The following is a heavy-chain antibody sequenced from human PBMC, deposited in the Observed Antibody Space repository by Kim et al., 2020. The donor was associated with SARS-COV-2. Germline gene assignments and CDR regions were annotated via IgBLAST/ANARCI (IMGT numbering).Heavy chain of an antibody. Sequence: SETLSLTCTVSGGSISTTSYSWGWIRQPPGKGLEWIGNIYSSGSTYYSPSLGSRVTLSVDTSKNQFSLRLSSVTAADTALYYCATRAVVRGVITYFDFWGQGSLVTVSS. CDR3: ATRAVVRGVITYFDF. V-gene: IGHV4-39*01. J-gene: IGHJ4*02. CDR1: GGSISTTSYS. D-gene: IGHD3-10*01. CDR2: IYSSGST.